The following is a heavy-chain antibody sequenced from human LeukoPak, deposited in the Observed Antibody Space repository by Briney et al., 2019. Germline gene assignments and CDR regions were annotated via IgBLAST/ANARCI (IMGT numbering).Heavy chain of an antibody. J-gene: IGHJ4*02. D-gene: IGHD5-18*01. CDR2: MNPNSGNT. Sequence: ASVKVSCKASGYTFTSYGISWVRQAPGQGLEWRGWMNPNSGNTGYAQKFQGRVTMTRDTATSTAYMELSSLRSEDTAVYYCARDVDTAMVTLHYWGQGALVTVSS. CDR3: ARDVDTAMVTLHY. CDR1: GYTFTSYG. V-gene: IGHV1-8*02.